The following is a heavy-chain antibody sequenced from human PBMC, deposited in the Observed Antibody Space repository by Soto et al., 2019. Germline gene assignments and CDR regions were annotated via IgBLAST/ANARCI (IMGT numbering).Heavy chain of an antibody. D-gene: IGHD2-15*01. Sequence: EDQLLESGGGSAQPGGSLRLSCVASGFTFNNYAMNWVRQAPGKGLEWVSSISDSAITTYYADSVKGRFTISRDNSKNTLHLQMNSLRAEDTAVYFCARGYVGSWSHFDSWGQGTLVTVSS. V-gene: IGHV3-23*01. CDR3: ARGYVGSWSHFDS. CDR2: ISDSAITT. J-gene: IGHJ4*02. CDR1: GFTFNNYA.